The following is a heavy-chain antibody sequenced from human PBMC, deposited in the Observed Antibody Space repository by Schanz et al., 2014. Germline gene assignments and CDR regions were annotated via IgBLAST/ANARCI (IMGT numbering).Heavy chain of an antibody. J-gene: IGHJ6*02. CDR1: GFTFSTYG. Sequence: QVQLVESGGGVVQPGGSLRLSCAASGFTFSTYGMHWVRQAPGKGLEWVAFIRDDGTYQNYADSIKGRFTVSRDNSKNTLYLQMNSLRAEDTAVYYCARPLGPNYYYYGLDVWGQGTTVTVSS. CDR2: IRDDGTYQ. V-gene: IGHV3-30*02. CDR3: ARPLGPNYYYYGLDV.